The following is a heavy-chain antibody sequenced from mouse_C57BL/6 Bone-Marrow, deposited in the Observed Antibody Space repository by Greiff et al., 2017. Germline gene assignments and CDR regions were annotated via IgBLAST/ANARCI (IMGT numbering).Heavy chain of an antibody. CDR2: ISDGGSYT. CDR3: AIYDYDVRFAY. J-gene: IGHJ3*01. CDR1: GFTFSSYA. Sequence: VQLKESGGGLVKPGGSLKLSCAASGFTFSSYAMSWVRQTPEKRLEWVATISDGGSYTYYPDNVKGRFTISRDNAKNNLYLQMSHLKSEDTAMYYCAIYDYDVRFAYWGQGTLVTVSA. D-gene: IGHD2-4*01. V-gene: IGHV5-4*01.